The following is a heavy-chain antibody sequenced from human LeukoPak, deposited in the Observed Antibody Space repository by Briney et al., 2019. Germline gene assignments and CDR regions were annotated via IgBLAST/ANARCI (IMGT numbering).Heavy chain of an antibody. CDR1: GGSISSGDYY. Sequence: SETLSLTCTVSGGSISSGDYYWSWIRQPAGKGLEWIGRIYTSGSTNYNPSLKSRVTMSVDTSKNQFSLKLSSVTAADTAVYYCARINYYDSSGYSATMNDYWGQGTLVTVSS. CDR2: IYTSGST. J-gene: IGHJ4*02. V-gene: IGHV4-61*02. D-gene: IGHD3-22*01. CDR3: ARINYYDSSGYSATMNDY.